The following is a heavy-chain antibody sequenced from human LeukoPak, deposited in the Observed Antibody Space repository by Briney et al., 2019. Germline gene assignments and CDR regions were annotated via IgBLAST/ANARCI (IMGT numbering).Heavy chain of an antibody. D-gene: IGHD2-2*01. Sequence: GGSLRLSCAASGFTSSSYAMSWVRQAPGKGLEWVSAISGSTYYADSVKGRFTISRDNSKNTLYLQMNSLRAEDTAVYYCAKAAASYCSSTSCYGHYYYGMDVWGQGTTVTVSS. V-gene: IGHV3-23*01. J-gene: IGHJ6*02. CDR3: AKAAASYCSSTSCYGHYYYGMDV. CDR2: ISGST. CDR1: GFTSSSYA.